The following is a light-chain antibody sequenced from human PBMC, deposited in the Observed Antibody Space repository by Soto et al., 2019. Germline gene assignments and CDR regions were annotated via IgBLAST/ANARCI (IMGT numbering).Light chain of an antibody. V-gene: IGKV3D-20*02. Sequence: EIVLTQSPGTLSLSPGERATLSCRASQSVSRSSLAWYQQEPGQAPRLLIYGASSRATGIPDRFSGSGSGTDFTLTISRLEPEDFALYYCQQHINWPLTFGGGTKV. J-gene: IGKJ4*01. CDR1: QSVSRSS. CDR3: QQHINWPLT. CDR2: GAS.